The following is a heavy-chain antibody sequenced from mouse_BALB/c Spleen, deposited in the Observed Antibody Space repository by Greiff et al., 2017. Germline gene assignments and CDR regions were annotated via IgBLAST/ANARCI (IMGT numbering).Heavy chain of an antibody. CDR1: GYTFTDYE. CDR2: IDPETGGT. J-gene: IGHJ1*01. D-gene: IGHD1-1*01. Sequence: LQESGAELVRPGASVTLSCKASGYTFTDYEMHWVKQTPVHGLEWIGAIDPETGGTAYNQKFKGKATLTADKSSSTAYMELRSLTSEDSAVYYCTRWGTTVVYWYFDVWGAGTTVTVSS. V-gene: IGHV1-15*01. CDR3: TRWGTTVVYWYFDV.